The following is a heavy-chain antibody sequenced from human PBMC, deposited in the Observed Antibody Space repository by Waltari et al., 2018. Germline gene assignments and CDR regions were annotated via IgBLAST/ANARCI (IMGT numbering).Heavy chain of an antibody. D-gene: IGHD4-17*01. Sequence: QVQLVESGGGVVQPGRSLRLSCAASGFTFSSYAMHWVRQAPGKGLEWVAVISYDGSNKYYADSVKGRFTISRDNSKNTLYLQMNSLRAEDTAVYYCAKSPNAPTVTLYYFDYWGQGTLVTVSS. CDR2: ISYDGSNK. CDR1: GFTFSSYA. J-gene: IGHJ4*02. CDR3: AKSPNAPTVTLYYFDY. V-gene: IGHV3-30*07.